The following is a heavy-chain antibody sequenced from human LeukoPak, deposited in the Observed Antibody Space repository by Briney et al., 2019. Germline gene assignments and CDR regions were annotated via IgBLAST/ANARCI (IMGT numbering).Heavy chain of an antibody. CDR2: INPNSGGT. CDR1: GYTLTGYY. V-gene: IGHV1-2*02. D-gene: IGHD3-3*01. J-gene: IGHJ5*02. Sequence: GASVKVSCKASGYTLTGYYMHWVRQAPGQGLEWMGWINPNSGGTNYAQKFQGRVTMTRDTSISTAYMELSRLRSDDTAVYYCARHIRFLEWLFFDPWGQGTLVTVSS. CDR3: ARHIRFLEWLFFDP.